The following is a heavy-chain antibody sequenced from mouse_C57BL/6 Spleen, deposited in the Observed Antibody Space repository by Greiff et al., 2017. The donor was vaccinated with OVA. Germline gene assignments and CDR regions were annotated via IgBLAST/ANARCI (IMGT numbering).Heavy chain of an antibody. CDR1: GYTFTDYY. J-gene: IGHJ1*03. D-gene: IGHD3-3*01. V-gene: IGHV1-19*01. CDR2: INPYNGGT. CDR3: ASREFAYGYFDV. Sequence: VQLQQSGPVLVKPGASVKMSCKASGYTFTDYYMNWVKQSHGKSLEWIGVINPYNGGTSYNQKFKGKATLTVDKSSSTAYMELDSLTSEDSAVDVCASREFAYGYFDVWGTGTTVTVSS.